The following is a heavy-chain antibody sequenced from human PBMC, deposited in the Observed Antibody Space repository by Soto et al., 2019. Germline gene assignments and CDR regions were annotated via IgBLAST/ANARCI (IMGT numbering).Heavy chain of an antibody. CDR3: ARQGIAAAGTNWLDP. CDR2: IYHSGST. V-gene: IGHV4-39*01. Sequence: QLQLQESGPGLVKPSETLSLTCTVSGGSISSSSYYWGWIRQPPGKGLEWIASIYHSGSTYYNPSLKSRVTISVDTSKNQFALKLSSVTAADTAVYYCARQGIAAAGTNWLDPWGQGTLVTVSS. J-gene: IGHJ5*02. D-gene: IGHD6-13*01. CDR1: GGSISSSSYY.